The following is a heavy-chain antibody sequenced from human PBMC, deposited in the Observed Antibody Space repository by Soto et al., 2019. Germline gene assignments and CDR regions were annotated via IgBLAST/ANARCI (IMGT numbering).Heavy chain of an antibody. CDR1: GGTFSGYY. CDR2: INHSGST. D-gene: IGHD6-19*01. V-gene: IGHV4-34*08. CDR3: AKTLAVAGLDY. Sequence: SETLSLTCAVYGGTFSGYYWSWIRQPPGKGLEWIGEINHSGSTSYNPSLKSRVTISVDTSKNKFSLKLSSVTAADTAVYYCAKTLAVAGLDYWGQGTLVTVSS. J-gene: IGHJ4*02.